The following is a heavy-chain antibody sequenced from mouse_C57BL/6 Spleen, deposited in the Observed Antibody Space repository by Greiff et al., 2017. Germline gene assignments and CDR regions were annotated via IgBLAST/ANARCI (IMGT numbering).Heavy chain of an antibody. J-gene: IGHJ2*01. CDR1: GYTFTSYT. CDR3: APGFDY. Sequence: VHLVESGAELARPGASVKMSCKASGYTFTSYTMHWVKQRPGQGLEWIGYINPSSGYTKYNQKFKDKATLTADKSSSTAYMQLSSLTSEDSAVYYCAPGFDYWGQGTTLTVSS. V-gene: IGHV1-4*01. CDR2: INPSSGYT.